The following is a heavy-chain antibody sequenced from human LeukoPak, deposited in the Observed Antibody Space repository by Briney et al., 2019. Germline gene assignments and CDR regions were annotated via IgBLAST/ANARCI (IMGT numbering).Heavy chain of an antibody. D-gene: IGHD1-26*01. CDR3: ARAGRWEGRPHAFDI. CDR2: IYYSGIT. V-gene: IGHV4-61*01. CDR1: GYSISSGYY. Sequence: SPSETLSLTCTVSGYSISSGYYWNWIRQPPGKGLEWIGYIYYSGITNYNPSLKSRVTISVDTSKSQFSLKLSSVTAADTAVYYCARAGRWEGRPHAFDIWGQGTMVTVSS. J-gene: IGHJ3*02.